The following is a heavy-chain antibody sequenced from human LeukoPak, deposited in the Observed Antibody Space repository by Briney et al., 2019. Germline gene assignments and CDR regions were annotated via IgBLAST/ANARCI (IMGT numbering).Heavy chain of an antibody. J-gene: IGHJ4*02. Sequence: GGSLRLSCAASGFSVRTNYMSWIRQAPGRGLEWVSIIHASGNTYYAESVKGRFTISRHSSENMLSLQMNSLRLDDTAIYYCARDSTDGGSYRLEWGQGTLVTVSS. CDR3: ARDSTDGGSYRLE. D-gene: IGHD3-16*02. CDR2: IHASGNT. CDR1: GFSVRTNY. V-gene: IGHV3-53*04.